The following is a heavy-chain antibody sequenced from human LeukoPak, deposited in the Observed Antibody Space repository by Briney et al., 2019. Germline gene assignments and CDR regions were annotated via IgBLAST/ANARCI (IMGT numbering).Heavy chain of an antibody. D-gene: IGHD6-13*01. CDR3: ARGYSSSWYGRSNWFDP. J-gene: IGHJ5*02. Sequence: SGGSLRLSCAASGFTFSSYSMNWVRQAPGKGLEWVSSISSSSSYIYYADSVKGRFTISRDNAKNSLYLQMNSLRAEDTALYHCARGYSSSWYGRSNWFDPWAQGTLVTVSS. CDR1: GFTFSSYS. V-gene: IGHV3-21*04. CDR2: ISSSSSYI.